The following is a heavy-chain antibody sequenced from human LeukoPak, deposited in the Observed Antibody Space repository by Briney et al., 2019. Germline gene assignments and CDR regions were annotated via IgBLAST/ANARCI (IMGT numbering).Heavy chain of an antibody. Sequence: ASVKVSCKVSGYTLTELSMHWVRQAPGKGLEWTGGFDPEDGETIYAQKFQGRVTMTEDTSTDTAYMELSSLRSEDTAVYYCATSSHTIFGVEYFDYWGQGTLVTVSS. CDR1: GYTLTELS. V-gene: IGHV1-24*01. CDR3: ATSSHTIFGVEYFDY. D-gene: IGHD3-3*01. CDR2: FDPEDGET. J-gene: IGHJ4*02.